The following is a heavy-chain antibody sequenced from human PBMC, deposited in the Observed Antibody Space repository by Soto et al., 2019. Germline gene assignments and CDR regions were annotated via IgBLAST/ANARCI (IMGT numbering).Heavy chain of an antibody. CDR3: AKCMTTVTTFPFDI. D-gene: IGHD4-17*01. Sequence: EVQLLESGGGLVQPGGSLRLSCAASGFTFSSYAMSWVRQAPGKGLGWVSAISGSGGGTYYAASVKGRFTIARDNSKYTLYLQMNSLRAEDTAVYYCAKCMTTVTTFPFDILGQGTTVTVSS. CDR1: GFTFSSYA. V-gene: IGHV3-23*01. CDR2: ISGSGGGT. J-gene: IGHJ3*02.